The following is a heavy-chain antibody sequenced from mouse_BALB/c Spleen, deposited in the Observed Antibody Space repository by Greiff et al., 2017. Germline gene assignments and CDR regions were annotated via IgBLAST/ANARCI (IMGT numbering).Heavy chain of an antibody. CDR2: IDPANGNT. Sequence: EVQLQQSGAELVKPGASVKLSCTASGFNIKDTYMHWVKQRPEQGLEWIGRIDPANGNTKYDPKFQGKATITADTSSNTAYLQLSSLTSEDTAVYYCATMITPYYFDYWGQGTTLTVSS. CDR1: GFNIKDTY. CDR3: ATMITPYYFDY. D-gene: IGHD2-4*01. V-gene: IGHV14-3*02. J-gene: IGHJ2*01.